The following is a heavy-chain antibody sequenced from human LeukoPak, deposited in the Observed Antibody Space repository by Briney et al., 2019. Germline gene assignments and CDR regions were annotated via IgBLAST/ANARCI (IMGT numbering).Heavy chain of an antibody. Sequence: GGSLRLSCAASGFTFATTWMHWVRQAPGKGLVGVSLINNDGSSTNYADSVKGRFTISRDNAKNTLYLQMKSLRAEDTAVYYCVIGGTYGSGSWGQGTLVTVSS. CDR1: GFTFATTW. CDR3: VIGGTYGSGS. V-gene: IGHV3-74*01. CDR2: INNDGSST. J-gene: IGHJ4*02. D-gene: IGHD3-10*01.